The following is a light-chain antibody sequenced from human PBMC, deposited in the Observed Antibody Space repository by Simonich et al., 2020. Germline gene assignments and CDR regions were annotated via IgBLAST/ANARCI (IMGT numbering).Light chain of an antibody. CDR2: EGS. CDR1: SSDVGGYNL. CDR3: CSYAGSSTYVV. J-gene: IGLJ2*01. V-gene: IGLV2-23*01. Sequence: SALTQPASVSGSPGQSITISCTGTSSDVGGYNLVSWYQRHPGKAPNLMIYEGSRRPSGVSNRFSGSKSGNTASLTISGLQAEDEADYYCCSYAGSSTYVVFGGGTKLTVL.